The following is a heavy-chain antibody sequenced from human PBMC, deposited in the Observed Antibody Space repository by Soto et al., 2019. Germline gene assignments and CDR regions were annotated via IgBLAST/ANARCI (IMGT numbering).Heavy chain of an antibody. V-gene: IGHV1-58*02. CDR2: IVVGSGNT. CDR3: AADRAYCGGDCYSGSKDYYYYYMDV. D-gene: IGHD2-21*01. J-gene: IGHJ6*03. Sequence: GASVKVSCKASGFTFTSSAMQWVRQARGQRLEWIGWIVVGSGNTNYAQKFQERVTITRDMSTSTAYMELSSLRSEDTAVYYCAADRAYCGGDCYSGSKDYYYYYMDVWGKGTTVTVSS. CDR1: GFTFTSSA.